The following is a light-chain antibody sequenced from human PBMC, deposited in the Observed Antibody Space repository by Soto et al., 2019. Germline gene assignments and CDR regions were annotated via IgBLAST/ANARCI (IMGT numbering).Light chain of an antibody. Sequence: DMQMTQSPSTLSASVGDRVTITGRASQSISSWLAWYQQKPGKAPKLLIYDASSLESGVPSRFSGSGSGTEFTLTISSLQPDDFATYYCQQYNSSPLTFGGGTKVEIK. V-gene: IGKV1-5*01. CDR3: QQYNSSPLT. CDR1: QSISSW. CDR2: DAS. J-gene: IGKJ4*01.